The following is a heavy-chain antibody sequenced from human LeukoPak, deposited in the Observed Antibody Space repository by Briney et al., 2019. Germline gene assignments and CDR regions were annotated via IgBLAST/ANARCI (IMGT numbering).Heavy chain of an antibody. CDR2: IYSDGRA. D-gene: IGHD5-24*01. V-gene: IGHV3-53*01. Sequence: GGSPRLSCAASEFTVSGNFMSWVRQAPGKGLEWVSLIYSDGRAYYADSVKGRFTISRDNSKNTLYLEMNSLRPEDTAVYYCATDGYIYFQYWGQGTLVTVSS. CDR3: ATDGYIYFQY. CDR1: EFTVSGNF. J-gene: IGHJ4*02.